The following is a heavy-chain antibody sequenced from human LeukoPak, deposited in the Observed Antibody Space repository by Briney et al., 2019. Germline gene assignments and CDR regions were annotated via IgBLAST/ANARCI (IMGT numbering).Heavy chain of an antibody. V-gene: IGHV4-59*08. CDR1: GGSISGYY. Sequence: SETLSLTCTVSGGSISGYYWSWIRQPPGKGLEWIGYIYYSGSTNYNPSLKSRVTISVDTSKNQFSLKLSSVTAADTAVYYCARQLKGLPPDAFDIWGQGTMVTVSS. CDR3: ARQLKGLPPDAFDI. J-gene: IGHJ3*02. CDR2: IYYSGST.